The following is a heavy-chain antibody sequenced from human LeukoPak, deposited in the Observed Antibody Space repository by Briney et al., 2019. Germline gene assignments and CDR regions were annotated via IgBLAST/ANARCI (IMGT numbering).Heavy chain of an antibody. CDR1: GYTLTELS. D-gene: IGHD3-22*01. J-gene: IGHJ4*02. Sequence: VASVKVSCKVSGYTLTELSMHWVRRAPGKGLEWRGGFDPEDGETIYAQKFQGRVTMTEDTSTDTAYMELSSLRSEDTAVYYCASCDSSGYYCDYWCQGTLVTVSS. CDR3: ASCDSSGYYCDY. V-gene: IGHV1-24*01. CDR2: FDPEDGET.